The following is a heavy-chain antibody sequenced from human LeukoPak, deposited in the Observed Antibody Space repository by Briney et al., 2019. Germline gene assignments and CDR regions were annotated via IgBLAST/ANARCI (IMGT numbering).Heavy chain of an antibody. Sequence: GGSLRLSCAASGFTFSSYSMNWVRQAPGKGLEWVSSITSSGRYIYYADSVKGRFTISRDNAKNSLYLQMNSLRAEDTAVYYCARTAATDALRWFDPWGQGTLVTVSS. J-gene: IGHJ5*02. D-gene: IGHD2-15*01. CDR2: ITSSGRYI. V-gene: IGHV3-21*01. CDR3: ARTAATDALRWFDP. CDR1: GFTFSSYS.